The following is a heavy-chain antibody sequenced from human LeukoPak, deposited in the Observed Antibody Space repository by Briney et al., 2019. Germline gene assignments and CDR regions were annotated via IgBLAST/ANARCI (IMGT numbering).Heavy chain of an antibody. CDR2: INSDGSST. Sequence: PGGSLRLSCAASGFTFSSYEMNWVRQAPGKGLVWVSRINSDGSSTSYADSVKGRFTISRDNAKNTLYLQMNSLRAEDTAVYYCAKAEDIVVVVAHHYYYYYYMDVWGKGTTVTVSS. D-gene: IGHD2-15*01. CDR3: AKAEDIVVVVAHHYYYYYYMDV. CDR1: GFTFSSYE. J-gene: IGHJ6*03. V-gene: IGHV3-74*01.